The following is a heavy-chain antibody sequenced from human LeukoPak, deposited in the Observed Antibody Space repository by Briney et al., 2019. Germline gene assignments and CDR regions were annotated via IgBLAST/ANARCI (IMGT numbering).Heavy chain of an antibody. D-gene: IGHD3-10*01. J-gene: IGHJ5*02. CDR3: ARGGYYGSGNDFRFDP. V-gene: IGHV4-59*01. CDR2: IYYSGST. Sequence: SETLSLTCTVPGGSISSYYWSWIRQPPGKGLEWIGYIYYSGSTNYNPSLKSRVTISVDTSKNQFSLKLSSVTAADTAVYYFARGGYYGSGNDFRFDPWGQGTLVTVSS. CDR1: GGSISSYY.